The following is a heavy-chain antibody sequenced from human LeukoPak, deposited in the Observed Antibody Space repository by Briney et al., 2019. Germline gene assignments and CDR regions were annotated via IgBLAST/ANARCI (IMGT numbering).Heavy chain of an antibody. CDR1: GGTFSSYA. V-gene: IGHV1-69*13. D-gene: IGHD5-12*01. Sequence: ASVEVSCKASGGTFSSYAISWVRQAPGQGLEWMGGIIPIFGTANYAQKFQGRVTITADESTSTAYMELSSLRSEDTAMYYCVRDMGGHDFYFNYWGQGTLVTVSS. CDR2: IIPIFGTA. CDR3: VRDMGGHDFYFNY. J-gene: IGHJ4*02.